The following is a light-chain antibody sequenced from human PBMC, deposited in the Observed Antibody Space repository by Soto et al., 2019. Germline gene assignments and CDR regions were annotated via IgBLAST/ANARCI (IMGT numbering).Light chain of an antibody. V-gene: IGKV3-20*01. CDR2: GAS. CDR3: QQYGSFLRWT. CDR1: QSIRIY. Sequence: EIVLTHSLATLSLTPGERATLSCRASQSIRIYLAWYQQKPGQAPRLLIYGASSRATGIPDRFSGSGSGTDFTLTISRLEPEDFAVYYCQQYGSFLRWTFCQVGNVDIK. J-gene: IGKJ1*01.